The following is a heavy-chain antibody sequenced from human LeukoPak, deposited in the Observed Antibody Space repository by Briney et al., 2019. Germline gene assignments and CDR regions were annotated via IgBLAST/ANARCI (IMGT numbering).Heavy chain of an antibody. D-gene: IGHD3-10*01. CDR3: ARGSDYYDV. V-gene: IGHV3-74*01. J-gene: IGHJ3*01. CDR2: SSSDGSST. Sequence: GGSLRLSCAASGFAFSRYWMHWVRQAPGKGLVWVSRSSSDGSSTTYADSVKGRFSISRDNAKNTLYLQMNSLRAEDTAVYYCARGSDYYDVWGQGTMVSVSS. CDR1: GFAFSRYW.